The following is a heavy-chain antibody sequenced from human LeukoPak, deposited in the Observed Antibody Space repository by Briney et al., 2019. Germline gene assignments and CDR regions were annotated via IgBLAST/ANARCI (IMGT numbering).Heavy chain of an antibody. CDR1: GFTFSSYG. V-gene: IGHV3-33*06. CDR2: IWYDGSNK. Sequence: GGSLRLSCAASGFTFSSYGMHWVRQAPGKGLEGVAVIWYDGSNKYYADSVKGRFTISSDNSKKMMYLKMKRLRDEDTAVYYCAKDRDIAMPRDTGFDYWAQGTMVTVSS. J-gene: IGHJ4*02. CDR3: AKDRDIAMPRDTGFDY. D-gene: IGHD5-18*01.